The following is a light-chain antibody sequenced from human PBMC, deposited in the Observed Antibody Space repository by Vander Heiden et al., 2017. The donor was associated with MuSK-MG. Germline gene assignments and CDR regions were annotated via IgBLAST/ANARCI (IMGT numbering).Light chain of an antibody. V-gene: IGKV4-1*01. J-gene: IGKJ4*01. CDR2: WAS. Sequence: DIVMTQSPDSLAVSLGERATINCKSSQSVLYSSNNKNYLAWYQQKPGQPPKLLIYWASTRVSAVPDRFSGSGSGTDFTLTIISLQAEDVTVYYCHQEYGTPPRFGGGTKVEIK. CDR1: QSVLYSSNNKNY. CDR3: HQEYGTPPR.